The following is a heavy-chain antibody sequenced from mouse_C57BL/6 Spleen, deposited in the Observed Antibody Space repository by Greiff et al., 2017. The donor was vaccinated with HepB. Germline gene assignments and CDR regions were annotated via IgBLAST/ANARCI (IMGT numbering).Heavy chain of an antibody. Sequence: VQLQQSGAELAKPGASVKLSCKASGYTFTSYWMHWVKQRPGQGLEWIGYINPSSVYTKYNQKFKDKATLTADKYSGPAHVQLGSLTYEDSAVYYCARGGSSGYPDAYWSQVDLVTVAA. CDR3: ARGGSSGYPDAY. V-gene: IGHV1-7*01. J-gene: IGHJ3*01. CDR2: INPSSVYT. CDR1: GYTFTSYW. D-gene: IGHD3-2*02.